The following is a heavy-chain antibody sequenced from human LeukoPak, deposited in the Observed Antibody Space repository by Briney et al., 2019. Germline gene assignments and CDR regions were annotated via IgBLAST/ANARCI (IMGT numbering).Heavy chain of an antibody. CDR1: GFTFSNYW. J-gene: IGHJ4*02. Sequence: GGSLRLSCAASGFTFSNYWMTWVRQAPGKGLEWVANIKQDGSEKFYVDSVKGRFTISRDNAKNSLFLQMNSLRADDTAVYYCASLGNWGQGTLVTVSS. CDR2: IKQDGSEK. CDR3: ASLGN. D-gene: IGHD1-1*01. V-gene: IGHV3-7*01.